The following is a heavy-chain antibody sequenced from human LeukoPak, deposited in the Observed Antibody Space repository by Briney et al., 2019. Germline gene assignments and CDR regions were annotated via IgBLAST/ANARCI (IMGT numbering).Heavy chain of an antibody. V-gene: IGHV4-31*03. Sequence: SETLSLTCTVSGGSISSGGNYWSWLRQLPGKGLEWIGYIYYVGNTNYNPSLKSRLSMSVDTSKNQFSLSLTSVTAADTAVYYCARVEVIGSTRYFDYWGQGAMVSVSS. D-gene: IGHD3-16*02. J-gene: IGHJ4*02. CDR3: ARVEVIGSTRYFDY. CDR1: GGSISSGGNY. CDR2: IYYVGNT.